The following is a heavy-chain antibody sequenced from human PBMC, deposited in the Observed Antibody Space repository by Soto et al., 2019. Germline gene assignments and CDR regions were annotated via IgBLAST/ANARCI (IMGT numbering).Heavy chain of an antibody. V-gene: IGHV1-69*13. J-gene: IGHJ6*02. D-gene: IGHD2-2*01. CDR1: GGTFGSYA. Sequence: SVKVSCKASGGTFGSYAITWVRRAPGQGLEWLGGIIPILNSPAYAQKFQARVVITADEITNTACMELNSLRFDDTAVYYCAREAPYCTSATCPKFYDMDVWGQGTTVTVSS. CDR3: AREAPYCTSATCPKFYDMDV. CDR2: IIPILNSP.